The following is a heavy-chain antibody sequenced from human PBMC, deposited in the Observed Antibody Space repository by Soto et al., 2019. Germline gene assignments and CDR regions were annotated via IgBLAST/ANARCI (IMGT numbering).Heavy chain of an antibody. CDR1: GYTFTSYA. V-gene: IGHV1-3*01. Sequence: GASVKVSCKASGYTFTSYAMHWVRQAPGQRLEWMGWINAGNGNTKYSQKFQGRVTITRDTSASTAYMELSSLRSEDTAVYYCASGPVAAVPAAMNWFDRWGQGTLVTVSS. CDR3: ASGPVAAVPAAMNWFDR. CDR2: INAGNGNT. J-gene: IGHJ5*02. D-gene: IGHD2-2*01.